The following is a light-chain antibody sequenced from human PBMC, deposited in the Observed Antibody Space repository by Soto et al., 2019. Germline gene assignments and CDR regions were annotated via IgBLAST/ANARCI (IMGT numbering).Light chain of an antibody. Sequence: DIQMTQSPSSLSASVGDRVTITCQASQDISNYLNWYQQKPGKAPKLLIYDASNLETGVPSRFSGSGSGTVFTFTISSLQAEDIAPYSCQQYDNLPRFTFGQGTRLEI. V-gene: IGKV1-33*01. CDR2: DAS. J-gene: IGKJ5*01. CDR3: QQYDNLPRFT. CDR1: QDISNY.